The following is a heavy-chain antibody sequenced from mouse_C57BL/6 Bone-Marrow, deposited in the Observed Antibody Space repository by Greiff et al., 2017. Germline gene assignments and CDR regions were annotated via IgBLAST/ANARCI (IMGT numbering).Heavy chain of an antibody. CDR2: GRNKANDDTT. D-gene: IGHD4-1*01. V-gene: IGHV7-1*01. CDR1: GFTFSDFY. J-gene: IGHJ4*01. CDR3: ARDATGSSHYYAMDY. Sequence: EVMLVESGGGLVQSGRSLRLSCATSGFTFSDFYMEWVRQAPGKGLEWIAAGRNKANDDTTEYSASVKGRFIVSRDTTQSILYLQMHALRTEDTAMYYCARDATGSSHYYAMDYWGQGTSVTVSS.